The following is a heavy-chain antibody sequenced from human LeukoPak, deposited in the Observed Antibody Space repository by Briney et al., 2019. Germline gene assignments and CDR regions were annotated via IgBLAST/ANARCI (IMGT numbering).Heavy chain of an antibody. J-gene: IGHJ4*02. CDR3: AREFEATGFWALDY. D-gene: IGHD3-16*01. CDR1: GFTLSNYW. CDR2: MNSDGRAT. V-gene: IGHV3-74*01. Sequence: PGGSLRLSCAVSGFTLSNYWMHWVRQAPGKGLVWVSRMNSDGRATTYADSVKGRSTISRDNAKNTLYLQMNSLRAEDTAMYYCAREFEATGFWALDYWGQGTLVTASS.